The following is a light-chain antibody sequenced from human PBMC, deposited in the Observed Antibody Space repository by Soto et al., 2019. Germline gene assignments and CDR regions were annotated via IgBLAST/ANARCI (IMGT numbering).Light chain of an antibody. Sequence: QSALTQPASVSGSPGQSITISCTGTSSDVGGYNCVSWYQQHPGKAPKLMIYDVSNRPSGVSNRFSGSKSGNTASLTISGLQAEDEAEYYCSSYTSSSTVFGGGTKVTVL. CDR2: DVS. CDR1: SSDVGGYNC. J-gene: IGLJ3*02. CDR3: SSYTSSSTV. V-gene: IGLV2-14*01.